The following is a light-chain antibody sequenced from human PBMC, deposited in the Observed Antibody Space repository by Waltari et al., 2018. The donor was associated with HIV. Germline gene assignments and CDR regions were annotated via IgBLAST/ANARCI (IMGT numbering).Light chain of an antibody. CDR2: EAS. Sequence: TQSPATLSVSPGERVTLSCRASQGVYNRLSWYQQKPGQAPRLLIYEASTRATGVPVRFSGSGFGTEYTLTISSLQSEDFAIYFCQEDNDWPIWTFGQGTKVE. CDR1: QGVYNR. J-gene: IGKJ1*01. V-gene: IGKV3-15*01. CDR3: QEDNDWPIWT.